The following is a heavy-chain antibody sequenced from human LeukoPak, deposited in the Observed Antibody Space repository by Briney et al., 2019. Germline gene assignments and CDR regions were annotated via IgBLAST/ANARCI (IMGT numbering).Heavy chain of an antibody. Sequence: GGSLRLSCAASGFTFDDYAMHWVRQAPGKGLELDSLISWDGGSTYYADSVKGRFTISRDNSKNSLYLQMNSLRAEDTALYYCAKGGAAAGNYYMDVWGKGTTVTVSS. J-gene: IGHJ6*03. V-gene: IGHV3-43D*03. D-gene: IGHD6-13*01. CDR1: GFTFDDYA. CDR3: AKGGAAAGNYYMDV. CDR2: ISWDGGST.